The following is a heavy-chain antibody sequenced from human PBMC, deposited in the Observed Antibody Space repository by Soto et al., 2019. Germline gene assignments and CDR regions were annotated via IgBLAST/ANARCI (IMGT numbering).Heavy chain of an antibody. CDR2: IYYSGST. J-gene: IGHJ6*02. CDR1: GGSISSGCYY. V-gene: IGHV4-31*03. D-gene: IGHD3-22*01. CDR3: ARHPSRRYYDSSGYYYPLVYGMDV. Sequence: PSETLSLTCTVSGGSISSGCYYWSWIRQHPGKGLEWIGYIYYSGSTYYNPSLKSRVTISVDTSKNQFSLKLSSVTAADTAVYYCARHPSRRYYDSSGYYYPLVYGMDVWGQGTTVTVSS.